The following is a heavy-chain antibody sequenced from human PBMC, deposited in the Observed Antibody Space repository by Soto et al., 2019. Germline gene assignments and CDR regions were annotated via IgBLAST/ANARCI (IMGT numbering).Heavy chain of an antibody. CDR2: ISAYNGNT. J-gene: IGHJ4*02. Sequence: ASVKVSCKASGYTFTSYGISWVRQAPGQGLEWMGWISAYNGNTNYAQKLQGRVTMTTDTSTSTAYMELRSLRSDDTAVYYCATADILTGTEDYWGQGTLVTVSS. V-gene: IGHV1-18*01. CDR3: ATADILTGTEDY. D-gene: IGHD3-9*01. CDR1: GYTFTSYG.